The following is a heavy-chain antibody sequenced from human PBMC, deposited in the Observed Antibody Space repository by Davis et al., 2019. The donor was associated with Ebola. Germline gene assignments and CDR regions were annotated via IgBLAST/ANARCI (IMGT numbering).Heavy chain of an antibody. CDR3: ARGYCSGGSCYSGDY. CDR1: GGTFSSYG. V-gene: IGHV1-18*01. Sequence: AASVKVSCKASGGTFSSYGISWVRQAPGQGLEWMGWISAYNGNTTYAQKLQGRVTMTTDTSTSTAYMELRSLRSDDTAVYYCARGYCSGGSCYSGDYWGQGTLVTVSS. J-gene: IGHJ4*02. D-gene: IGHD2-15*01. CDR2: ISAYNGNT.